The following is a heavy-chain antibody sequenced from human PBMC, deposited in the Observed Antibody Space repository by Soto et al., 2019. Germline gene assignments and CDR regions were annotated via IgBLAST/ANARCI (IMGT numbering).Heavy chain of an antibody. CDR2: ISYSGST. CDR1: GGSISSGNYY. D-gene: IGHD2-15*01. CDR3: ATMGTPATGRYYFDY. J-gene: IGHJ4*02. V-gene: IGHV4-30-4*01. Sequence: QVQLQESGPGLVKPSQTLSLTCTVSGGSISSGNYYWSWIRQPPGKGLEWIGFISYSGSTYYNASLKSRVTTSVDTYKNQFSLKLSFVTAADTAVYYCATMGTPATGRYYFDYWGQGTLVTVSS.